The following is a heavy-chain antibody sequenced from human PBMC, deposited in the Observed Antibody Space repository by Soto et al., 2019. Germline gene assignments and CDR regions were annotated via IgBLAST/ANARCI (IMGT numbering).Heavy chain of an antibody. CDR1: GFSFRSYA. CDR2: ISGDAATT. Sequence: EVLLLESGGGLVHPGGSLRLSCAGSGFSFRSYAIAWVRQAPGKGLEWVSAISGDAATTSYAESVKRRFAISRDNSKSTLYLQMSSLRVEDTAVYYCARDRFRTASSCYFTWGQGTLVTVSS. V-gene: IGHV3-23*01. CDR3: ARDRFRTASSCYFT. D-gene: IGHD2-2*01. J-gene: IGHJ5*02.